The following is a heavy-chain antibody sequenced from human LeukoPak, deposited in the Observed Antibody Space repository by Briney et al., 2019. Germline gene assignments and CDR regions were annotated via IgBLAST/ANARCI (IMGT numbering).Heavy chain of an antibody. V-gene: IGHV4-59*12. D-gene: IGHD3-22*01. CDR1: GGSISSYY. J-gene: IGHJ4*02. CDR3: ARGYYDSSGYYPRD. CDR2: IYYSGST. Sequence: PSETLSLTCTVSGGSISSYYWSWIRQPPGKGLEWIGYIYYSGSTNYNPSLKSRVTMSVDTSKNQFSLKLSSVTAADTAVYYCARGYYDSSGYYPRDWGQGTLVTVSS.